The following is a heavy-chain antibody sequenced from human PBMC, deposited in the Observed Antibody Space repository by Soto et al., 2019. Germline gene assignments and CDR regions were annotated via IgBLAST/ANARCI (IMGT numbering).Heavy chain of an antibody. D-gene: IGHD3-3*01. Sequence: QVQLQESGPGLVKPSETLSLTCTVSGGSISSYYWSWIRQPAGKGLEWIGRIYTSGSTNYNPSLKSRVTMSVDTSKNQFSLKLSSVTAADTAVYYCARDARTICGVAADGHYYYGMDVWGQGTTVTVSS. CDR2: IYTSGST. CDR1: GGSISSYY. CDR3: ARDARTICGVAADGHYYYGMDV. V-gene: IGHV4-4*07. J-gene: IGHJ6*02.